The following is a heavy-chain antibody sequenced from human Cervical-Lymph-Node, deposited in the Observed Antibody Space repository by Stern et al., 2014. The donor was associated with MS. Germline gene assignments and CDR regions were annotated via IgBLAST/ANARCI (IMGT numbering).Heavy chain of an antibody. J-gene: IGHJ4*02. CDR2: ISPIFGTA. CDR1: GGTLRSYV. V-gene: IGHV1-69*01. CDR3: ARNVGDTTLGH. Sequence: QVQLVESGAEVKKSGSSVKVSCKASGGTLRSYVITWARQASGKGPEWMGEISPIFGTATYAQQFQGRVTITADEYTSTVYMELSSLRSEDTALYYCARNVGDTTLGHWGQGSQVIVSS. D-gene: IGHD3-16*01.